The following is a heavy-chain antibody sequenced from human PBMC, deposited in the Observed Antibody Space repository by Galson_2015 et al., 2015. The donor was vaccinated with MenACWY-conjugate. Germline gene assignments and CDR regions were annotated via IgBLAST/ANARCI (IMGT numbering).Heavy chain of an antibody. D-gene: IGHD1-26*01. CDR2: INPGGSST. J-gene: IGHJ4*02. Sequence: SLRLSCAASGFTFSNFWMSWVRQAPGKGLVWVSRINPGGSSTTYADSVKDRFTISRDNAKNTLYLQMNSLGPEDTAVFYCAKSRGASFYFDSWGQGTLVTVSS. V-gene: IGHV3-74*01. CDR1: GFTFSNFW. CDR3: AKSRGASFYFDS.